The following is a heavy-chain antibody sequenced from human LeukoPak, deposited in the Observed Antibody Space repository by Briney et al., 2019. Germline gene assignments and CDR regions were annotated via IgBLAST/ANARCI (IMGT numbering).Heavy chain of an antibody. Sequence: GGSLRLSCAASGFTFSDYYMSWIRQAPGKGLEWVSYISSGSTSTNYADSVKGRFTISRDNAKNSLYLQMNSLRAEDTAAYYCARPDTATFMPDSWGQGTLVTVSS. CDR2: ISSGSTST. J-gene: IGHJ4*02. V-gene: IGHV3-11*03. D-gene: IGHD5-18*01. CDR1: GFTFSDYY. CDR3: ARPDTATFMPDS.